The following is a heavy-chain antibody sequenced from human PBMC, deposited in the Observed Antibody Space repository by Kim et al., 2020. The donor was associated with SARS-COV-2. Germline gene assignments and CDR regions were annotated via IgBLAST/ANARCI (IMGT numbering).Heavy chain of an antibody. CDR3: AKDSHYIVATIRAPFDY. D-gene: IGHD5-12*01. Sequence: VKGRFTISKDNSKNTLYLQMNSLRAEDTAVYYCAKDSHYIVATIRAPFDYWGQGTLVTVSS. V-gene: IGHV3-23*01. J-gene: IGHJ4*02.